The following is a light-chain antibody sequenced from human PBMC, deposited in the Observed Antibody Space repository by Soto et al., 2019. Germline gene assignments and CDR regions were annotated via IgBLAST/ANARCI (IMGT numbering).Light chain of an antibody. CDR2: SVS. J-gene: IGLJ1*01. CDR3: ISYTTSSTYV. CDR1: SSDVGSHNF. Sequence: QSVLTQPASVSGSPGQSITISCTGTSSDVGSHNFVSWYQQRPGKAPKLMIFSVSNRPPGVSNRFSGSKSGNTASLTISGLQAEDEADYYCISYTTSSTYVFGSGTKLTVL. V-gene: IGLV2-14*02.